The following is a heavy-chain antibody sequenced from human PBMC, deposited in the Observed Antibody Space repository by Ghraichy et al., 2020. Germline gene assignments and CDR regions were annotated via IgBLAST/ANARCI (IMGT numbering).Heavy chain of an antibody. J-gene: IGHJ3*02. CDR3: ARHGAGREITMIVVVHDAFDI. Sequence: SETLSLTCTVSGGSISSYYWSWIRQPPGKGLEWIGYIYTSGSTNYNPSLKSRVTISVDTSKNQFSLKLSSVTAADTAVYYCARHGAGREITMIVVVHDAFDIWGQGTMVTVSS. CDR2: IYTSGST. CDR1: GGSISSYY. D-gene: IGHD3-22*01. V-gene: IGHV4-4*09.